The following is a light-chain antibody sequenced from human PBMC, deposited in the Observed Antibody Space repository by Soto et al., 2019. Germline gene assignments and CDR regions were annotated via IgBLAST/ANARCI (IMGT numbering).Light chain of an antibody. CDR2: DAS. V-gene: IGKV1-5*01. CDR1: QKVNNW. Sequence: DIQMTQSPSTLSAFVGDRVTISCRASQKVNNWLAWYQQKPGKAPQLLIFDASRLESGVPSRFSGSGSGTEFTLTISGLQPDDFATYYCHQYCSSSPWTFGQGPKVEIK. CDR3: HQYCSSSPWT. J-gene: IGKJ1*01.